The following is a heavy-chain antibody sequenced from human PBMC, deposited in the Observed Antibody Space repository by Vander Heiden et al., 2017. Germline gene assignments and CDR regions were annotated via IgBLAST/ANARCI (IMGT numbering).Heavy chain of an antibody. J-gene: IGHJ4*02. Sequence: EVQLLESGGGLGQPGGSLRVSCAAAGFALSSHARSWVRQAPGKGLEWVSAISASGGSTYYADPVKGRFTNSRDNSKNTLYLQMNSLRAEDTAVYYCAKGPGSSWSYRPRFDYWGQGTLVTVSS. CDR1: GFALSSHA. D-gene: IGHD6-13*01. CDR3: AKGPGSSWSYRPRFDY. V-gene: IGHV3-23*01. CDR2: ISASGGST.